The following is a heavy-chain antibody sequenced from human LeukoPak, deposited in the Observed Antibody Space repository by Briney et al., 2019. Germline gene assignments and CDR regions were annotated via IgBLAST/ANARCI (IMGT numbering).Heavy chain of an antibody. V-gene: IGHV3-30*03. J-gene: IGHJ3*01. Sequence: GGSLRLSCEASGFTFSSYNMHWVRQAPGKGLEWVAVISNDGSKLYYGDSVKGRFTISRDNSKNTLFLQMNSLRAEDTAVYYCERDLYTSNQGGAFDVWGQGTMVTVSS. CDR3: ERDLYTSNQGGAFDV. D-gene: IGHD4-11*01. CDR2: ISNDGSKL. CDR1: GFTFSSYN.